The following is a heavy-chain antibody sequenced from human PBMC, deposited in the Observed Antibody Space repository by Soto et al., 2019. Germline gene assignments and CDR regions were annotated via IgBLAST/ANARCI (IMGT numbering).Heavy chain of an antibody. Sequence: EVQLVESGGGSIQPGGSLRLSCAASGFAVSSKYMTWVRQAPGKGLEWVSVIYGGGTTYYADSVKGRFTISRDTSKNTLYLQLNRLRAEDPAVYYCVQTTGWPGFDFWGQGTLVTVSS. CDR2: IYGGGTT. CDR3: VQTTGWPGFDF. J-gene: IGHJ4*02. CDR1: GFAVSSKY. D-gene: IGHD6-19*01. V-gene: IGHV3-53*01.